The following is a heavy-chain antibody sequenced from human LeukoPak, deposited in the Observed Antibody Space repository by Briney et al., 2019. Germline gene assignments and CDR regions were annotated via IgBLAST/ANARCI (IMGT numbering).Heavy chain of an antibody. D-gene: IGHD1-26*01. Sequence: SETLSLTCTVSGVSISSYYWNWIRQPAGKGLEWIGRIYTSGSTNYNPSPKSRVTMSVVTSKNQFSLNLSSVTAADTAVYYCARLSGSYYDYWGQGTLVTVSS. J-gene: IGHJ4*02. CDR3: ARLSGSYYDY. CDR1: GVSISSYY. CDR2: IYTSGST. V-gene: IGHV4-4*07.